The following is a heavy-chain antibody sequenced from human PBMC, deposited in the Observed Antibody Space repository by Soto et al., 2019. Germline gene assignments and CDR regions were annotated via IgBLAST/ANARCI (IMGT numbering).Heavy chain of an antibody. Sequence: SETLSLTCTVSGGSISSYYWSWIRQPPGKGLEWIGYIYYSGSTNYNPSLKSRVTISVDTSKNQFSLKLSSVTAADTAVYYCARGLYYYDSSGYYSGAWFDPWGQGTLVTV. CDR1: GGSISSYY. CDR2: IYYSGST. D-gene: IGHD3-22*01. CDR3: ARGLYYYDSSGYYSGAWFDP. J-gene: IGHJ5*02. V-gene: IGHV4-59*01.